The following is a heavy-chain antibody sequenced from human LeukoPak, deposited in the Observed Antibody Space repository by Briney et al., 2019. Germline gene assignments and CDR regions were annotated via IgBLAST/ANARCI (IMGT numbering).Heavy chain of an antibody. Sequence: LETLSLTCTVSGGSISSYHWSWIRQPPGNGLEWIGYIFYSGSTNYNPSLKSRVTISVDTSKNQISLKLTSVTAADTAVYYCARHPSAVAGKTFDCWGQGTLVTVSS. J-gene: IGHJ4*02. CDR2: IFYSGST. D-gene: IGHD6-19*01. CDR1: GGSISSYH. CDR3: ARHPSAVAGKTFDC. V-gene: IGHV4-59*08.